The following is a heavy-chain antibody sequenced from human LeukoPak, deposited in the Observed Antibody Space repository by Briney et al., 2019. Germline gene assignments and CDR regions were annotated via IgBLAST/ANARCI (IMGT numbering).Heavy chain of an antibody. J-gene: IGHJ3*02. Sequence: GASVKVSCNASGYTFTSYDINWVRQATGQGLEWMGWMNPNSGNTGYAQKFQGRVTMTRNTSISTAYMELSSLRSEDTAVYYCARGDGSTVTTFDAFDIWGQGTMVTVSS. CDR3: ARGDGSTVTTFDAFDI. V-gene: IGHV1-8*01. D-gene: IGHD4-17*01. CDR1: GYTFTSYD. CDR2: MNPNSGNT.